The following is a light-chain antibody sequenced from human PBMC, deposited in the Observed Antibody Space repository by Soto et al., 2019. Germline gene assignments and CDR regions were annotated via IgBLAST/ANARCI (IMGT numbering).Light chain of an antibody. CDR3: GTWDSSLSAGV. CDR1: NSSIGNNY. V-gene: IGLV1-51*01. Sequence: QSVLTQPPSVSATPGQTVTISCSGSNSSIGNNYVSWYQQLPGTAPKLLIYDNNKRPSEIPDRFSGSKSGPSATLGITGLQTGDEADYYCGTWDSSLSAGVFXTGTKLTVL. J-gene: IGLJ1*01. CDR2: DNN.